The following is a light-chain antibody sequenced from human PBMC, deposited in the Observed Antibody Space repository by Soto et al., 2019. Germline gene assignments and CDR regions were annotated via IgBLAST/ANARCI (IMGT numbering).Light chain of an antibody. J-gene: IGLJ2*01. Sequence: QSVLTQPPSVSWAPGQRVTISCTGSSSNIGAGYDVHWYQQLPRTAPKLLIYGNSNRPSGVPDRFSGSKSGTSASLAITGLQAGDEADYYCQSYDSSLSGYVVFGGGNKLTVL. CDR1: SSNIGAGYD. CDR2: GNS. CDR3: QSYDSSLSGYVV. V-gene: IGLV1-40*01.